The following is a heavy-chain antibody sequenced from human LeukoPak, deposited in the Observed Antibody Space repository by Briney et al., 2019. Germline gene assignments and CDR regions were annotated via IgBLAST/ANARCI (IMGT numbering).Heavy chain of an antibody. V-gene: IGHV1-69*06. Sequence: ASVKVSCKASAGTFNRYAISWVRQAPGQGLEWMGRITPLSATPSQSQWIQGRVTITADISTNTVYSDLSSLRSEDTALYFCAGDPPGTPVGFDVWGQGTMVTVSS. D-gene: IGHD3-10*01. CDR3: AGDPPGTPVGFDV. J-gene: IGHJ3*01. CDR2: ITPLSATP. CDR1: AGTFNRYA.